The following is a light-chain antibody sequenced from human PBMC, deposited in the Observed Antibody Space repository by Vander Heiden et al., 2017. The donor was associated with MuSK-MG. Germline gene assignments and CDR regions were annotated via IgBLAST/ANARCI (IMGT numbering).Light chain of an antibody. CDR3: QQDDNLPYT. CDR1: QDISNY. Sequence: DIQMTQSPSSLSASVGDRVTITCQASQDISNYLNWYQQKPGKAPKLLIYDASNLETGVPSTFTGSGSRTDFTFTISSLQPEDIATYYCQQDDNLPYTFGQGTKLEIK. V-gene: IGKV1-33*01. J-gene: IGKJ2*01. CDR2: DAS.